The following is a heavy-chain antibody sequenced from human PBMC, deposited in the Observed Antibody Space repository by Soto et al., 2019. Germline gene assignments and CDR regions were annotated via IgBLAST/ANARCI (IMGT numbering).Heavy chain of an antibody. D-gene: IGHD3-10*01. CDR1: GFTFSSYA. CDR3: ARDRATMVRGVTTPYYYYYYGMGV. CDR2: ISYDGSNK. J-gene: IGHJ6*02. V-gene: IGHV3-30-3*01. Sequence: QVQLVESGGGVVQPGRSLRLSCAASGFTFSSYAMHWVRQAPGKGLEWVAVISYDGSNKYYADSVKGRFTISRDNSKNTLYLHINSLRAEDTAVYDCARDRATMVRGVTTPYYYYYYGMGVWGQGTTVTVSS.